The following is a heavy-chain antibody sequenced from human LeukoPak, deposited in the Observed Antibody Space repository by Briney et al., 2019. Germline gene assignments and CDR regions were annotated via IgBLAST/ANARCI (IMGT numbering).Heavy chain of an antibody. V-gene: IGHV4-34*01. CDR2: INHSGTT. CDR1: GGSFSGNY. D-gene: IGHD6-13*01. CDR3: ARVTGYVMEDYFDY. Sequence: SETLSLTCAVYGGSFSGNYWSWIRQPPGKGLEWIGDINHSGTTNYSPSLKSRVTISVDTSKNQFSLKLSSVTAADTAVYYCARVTGYVMEDYFDYWGQGTLVTVSS. J-gene: IGHJ4*02.